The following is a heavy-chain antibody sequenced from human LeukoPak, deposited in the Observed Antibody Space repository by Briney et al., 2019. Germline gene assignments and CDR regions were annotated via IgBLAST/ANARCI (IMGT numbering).Heavy chain of an antibody. CDR2: IYYSGST. Sequence: SETLSLTCTVSGGSISGHYWSWIRQPPGKGLEWIGYIYYSGSTNYNPSLKSRVTISTDTSKTQFSLKLSSVTAADTAVYYCVRFWEPPAMWGYFDYWGQGTLVTVSS. J-gene: IGHJ4*02. CDR1: GGSISGHY. V-gene: IGHV4-59*11. D-gene: IGHD2-2*01. CDR3: VRFWEPPAMWGYFDY.